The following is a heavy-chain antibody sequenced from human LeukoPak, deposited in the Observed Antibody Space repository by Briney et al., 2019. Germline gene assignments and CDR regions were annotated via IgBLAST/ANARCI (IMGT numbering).Heavy chain of an antibody. CDR2: MNPNSGHT. CDR3: ARSIVGVRRRNDY. CDR1: GYTFSSYD. J-gene: IGHJ4*02. V-gene: IGHV1-8*01. Sequence: ASVKVSCKASGYTFSSYDIIWVRQASGQGLEWMGWMNPNSGHTGYAQKFQGRVTMTRSTSISTAYMELTSLTSEDSAVYYCARSIVGVRRRNDYWGQGTLVTVSS. D-gene: IGHD1-26*01.